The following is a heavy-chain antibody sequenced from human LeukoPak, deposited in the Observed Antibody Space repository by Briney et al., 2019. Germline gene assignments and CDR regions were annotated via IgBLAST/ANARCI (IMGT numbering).Heavy chain of an antibody. D-gene: IGHD4-17*01. CDR2: IYYSGSA. Sequence: SETLSLTCTVSGGPISSSSYYWGWIRQPPGKGLEWIGSIYYSGSAYYNPSLKSRVTISVDTSKNQFSLKLSSVTAADTAVYYCARHGKVTTVTTSDAFDIWGQGTMVTVSS. CDR3: ARHGKVTTVTTSDAFDI. CDR1: GGPISSSSYY. V-gene: IGHV4-39*01. J-gene: IGHJ3*02.